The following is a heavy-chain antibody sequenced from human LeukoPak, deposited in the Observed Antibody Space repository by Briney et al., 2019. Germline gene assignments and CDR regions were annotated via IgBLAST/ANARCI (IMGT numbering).Heavy chain of an antibody. J-gene: IGHJ6*03. V-gene: IGHV4-61*02. CDR1: GGSISSGSYY. D-gene: IGHD4-23*01. CDR2: IYTSGST. Sequence: SETLSLTCTVSGGSISSGSYYWSWIRQPAVKGLEWIGRIYTSGSTNYNPSLKSRVTISVDTSKNQFSLKLSSVTAADTAVYYCARGVNYYYYYMDVWGKGTTVTISS. CDR3: ARGVNYYYYYMDV.